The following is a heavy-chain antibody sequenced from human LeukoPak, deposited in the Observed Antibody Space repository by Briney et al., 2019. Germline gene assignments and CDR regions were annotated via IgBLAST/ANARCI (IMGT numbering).Heavy chain of an antibody. CDR2: MYRTGST. J-gene: IGHJ5*02. D-gene: IGHD6-19*01. V-gene: IGHV4-59*01. Sequence: SETLALPRTVSGRPNSSYYWSWIRQPPGKALEWIGYMYRTGSTNYNPSLKSRVTIPPDTSKNQFSLRLTSVTAADTAVYYCAREGTYGWYNWFDPWGQGTLVTVSS. CDR1: GRPNSSYY. CDR3: AREGTYGWYNWFDP.